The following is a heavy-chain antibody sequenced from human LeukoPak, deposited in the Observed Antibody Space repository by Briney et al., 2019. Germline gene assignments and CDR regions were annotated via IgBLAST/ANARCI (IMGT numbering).Heavy chain of an antibody. J-gene: IGHJ5*02. Sequence: SETLSLTCTVSGGSMRSSNFYWGWIRQPPGKGLEWIGSIYYSGSTYYNPSLKSRVTISVDTSKNQFSLKLSSVTAADTAVYYCAGLIRPGWFGPWGQGTLVTVSS. CDR3: AGLIRPGWFGP. CDR2: IYYSGST. D-gene: IGHD1-14*01. CDR1: GGSMRSSNFY. V-gene: IGHV4-39*01.